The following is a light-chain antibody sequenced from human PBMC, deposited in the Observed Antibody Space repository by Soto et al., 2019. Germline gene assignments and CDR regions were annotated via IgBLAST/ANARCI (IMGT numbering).Light chain of an antibody. Sequence: EIVLTQSPATLSLYPGARATLSCRASHSVSTYLAWYQQKTGQAPRLLIYDASNRATDIPARFSGSGSGTDFTLTISGLDPEAFAVDYCQDRTNWPPSVTFGQGTRLEIK. CDR1: HSVSTY. V-gene: IGKV3-11*01. J-gene: IGKJ5*01. CDR2: DAS. CDR3: QDRTNWPPSVT.